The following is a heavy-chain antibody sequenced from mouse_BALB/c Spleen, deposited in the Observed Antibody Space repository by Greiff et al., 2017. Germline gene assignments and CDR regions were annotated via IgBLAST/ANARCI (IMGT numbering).Heavy chain of an antibody. V-gene: IGHV5-6*02. Sequence: DVMLVESGGDLVKPGGSLKLSCAASGFTFSSYGMSWVRQTPDKRLEWVATISSGGSYTYYPDSVKGRFTISRDNAKNTLYLQMSSLKSEDTAMYYCARWDYDGFAYWGQGTLVTVSA. J-gene: IGHJ3*01. CDR3: ARWDYDGFAY. D-gene: IGHD2-4*01. CDR2: ISSGGSYT. CDR1: GFTFSSYG.